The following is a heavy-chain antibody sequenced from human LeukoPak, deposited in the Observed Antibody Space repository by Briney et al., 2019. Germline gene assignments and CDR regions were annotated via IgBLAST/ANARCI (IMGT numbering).Heavy chain of an antibody. J-gene: IGHJ5*02. CDR3: ARGSSNIAARDNWFDP. CDR2: ISTSSSYI. V-gene: IGHV3-21*01. Sequence: GGSLRLSCAASGFTFSSNSMNWVRQAPGKGLEWVSSISTSSSYIDYADSVKGRFTISRDNAKNSLYLQMNSLRADDTAVYYCARGSSNIAARDNWFDPWGQGTLVTVSS. CDR1: GFTFSSNS. D-gene: IGHD6-6*01.